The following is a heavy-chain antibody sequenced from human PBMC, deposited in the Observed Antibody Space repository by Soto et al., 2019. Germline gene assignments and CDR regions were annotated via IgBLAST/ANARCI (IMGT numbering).Heavy chain of an antibody. CDR3: ARDRGGYYYGMDV. J-gene: IGHJ6*02. CDR1: GYTFTSYY. CDR2: INPSGGST. Sequence: QVQLVQSGAEGKKPGASVKVSCKASGYTFTSYYMHWVRQAPGQGLEWMGIINPSGGSTSYAQKVQGRVTMTRDTYTSTVYMELSSLRSEDTAVYYCARDRGGYYYGMDVWGQGTTVTVSS. D-gene: IGHD3-10*01. V-gene: IGHV1-46*03.